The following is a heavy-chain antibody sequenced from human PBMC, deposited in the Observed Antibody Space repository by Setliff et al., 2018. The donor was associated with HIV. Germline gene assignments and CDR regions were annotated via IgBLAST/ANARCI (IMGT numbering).Heavy chain of an antibody. J-gene: IGHJ3*02. CDR1: GYSLTELS. V-gene: IGHV1-24*01. D-gene: IGHD3-9*01. CDR3: STSGFHDSLTGPSPGGLDI. CDR2: FDPEDDET. Sequence: VASVKVSCKVSGYSLTELSIHWVRQAPGEGLEWMGGFDPEDDETVYAEKFQGRVTMTEDTSTDTAYMALSSLRSEDTAMYYCSTSGFHDSLTGPSPGGLDIWGQGTMVTVSS.